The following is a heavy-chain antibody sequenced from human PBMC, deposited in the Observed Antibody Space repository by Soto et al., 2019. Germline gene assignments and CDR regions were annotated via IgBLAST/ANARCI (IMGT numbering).Heavy chain of an antibody. V-gene: IGHV4-59*08. D-gene: IGHD3-10*01. Sequence: QVQLQESGPGLVKPSETLSLTCTVYGGSISSYYWTWIRQPPGKGLEWIGFIYNSGSTHYNPSLRSRVTISVDTSKNQFSLKLRSVTAADTAVYYCASMGYHYGSGSYPLDYWGQEPWSPSPQ. CDR1: GGSISSYY. CDR2: IYNSGST. J-gene: IGHJ4*01. CDR3: ASMGYHYGSGSYPLDY.